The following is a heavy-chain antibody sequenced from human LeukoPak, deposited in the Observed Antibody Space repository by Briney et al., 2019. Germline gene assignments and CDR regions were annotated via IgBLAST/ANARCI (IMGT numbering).Heavy chain of an antibody. V-gene: IGHV4-39*01. CDR3: ARHEIPVAGIDVAFDI. CDR1: GGSISSSTYY. Sequence: SETLSLTCTVSGGSISSSTYYWGWIRLPPGKGLEWIGSISYSGRTYYNPSLKTRVTISVDTSKNLFSLNLSAVTAADTALYYCARHEIPVAGIDVAFDIWGQGTMVTVSS. CDR2: ISYSGRT. D-gene: IGHD6-19*01. J-gene: IGHJ3*02.